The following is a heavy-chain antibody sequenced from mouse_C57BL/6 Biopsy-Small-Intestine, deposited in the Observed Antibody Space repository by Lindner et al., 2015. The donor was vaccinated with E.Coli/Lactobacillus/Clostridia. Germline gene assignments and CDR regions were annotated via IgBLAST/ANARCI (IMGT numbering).Heavy chain of an antibody. CDR2: IYPGDGDT. V-gene: IGHV1-82*01. CDR3: ARSPYYSIYWYFDV. D-gene: IGHD2-5*01. Sequence: VQLQESGPELVKPGASVKISCKASGYAFSSSWMNWVKQRPGKGLEWIGRIYPGDGDTNYNGKFKGKATLTADKSSSTAYMQLSSLTSEDSAVYFCARSPYYSIYWYFDVWGTGTTVTVSS. CDR1: GYAFSSSW. J-gene: IGHJ1*03.